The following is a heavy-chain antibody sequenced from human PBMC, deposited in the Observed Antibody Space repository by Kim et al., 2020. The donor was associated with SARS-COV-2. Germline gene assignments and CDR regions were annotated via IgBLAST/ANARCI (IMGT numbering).Heavy chain of an antibody. J-gene: IGHJ4*02. V-gene: IGHV4-59*01. CDR3: ASIKALSQMES. CDR1: GGSISSYY. CDR2: IYYSGST. D-gene: IGHD1-1*01. Sequence: SETLSLTCTVSGGSISSYYWSWIRQPPGKGLEWIGYIYYSGSTNYNPSLKSRVTISVDTSKNQFSLKLSSVTAADTAVYYCASIKALSQMESWGQGTLVTVSS.